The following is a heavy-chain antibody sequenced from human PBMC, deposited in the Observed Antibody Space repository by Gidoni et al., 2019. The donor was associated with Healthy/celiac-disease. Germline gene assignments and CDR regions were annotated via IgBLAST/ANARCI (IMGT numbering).Heavy chain of an antibody. D-gene: IGHD2-15*01. J-gene: IGHJ6*02. Sequence: QVQLVESGGGVVQPGRSLRLSCAAPGFTFSSYVMPWVRQAPGKGLEWVAVIWYDGSNKYYADSVKGRFTISRDNSKNTLYLQMNSLRAEDTAVYYCARGPHCSGGSCYYYYYYGMDVWGQGTTVTVSS. CDR1: GFTFSSYV. CDR2: IWYDGSNK. V-gene: IGHV3-33*01. CDR3: ARGPHCSGGSCYYYYYYGMDV.